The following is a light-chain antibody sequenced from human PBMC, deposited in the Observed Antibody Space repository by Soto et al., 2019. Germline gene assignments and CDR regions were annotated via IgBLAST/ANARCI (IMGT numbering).Light chain of an antibody. CDR3: SPYTSSTTEV. CDR1: SSDVGGYNY. J-gene: IGLJ1*01. Sequence: QSALTQPASVSGSPGQSLTISCTGTSSDVGGYNYVSWYQHHPGKAPKLMIYDVSTRPSGVSNRFSGSKSGNTASLTISGLQAEDEADYYCSPYTSSTTEVFGSGTKVTVL. V-gene: IGLV2-14*03. CDR2: DVS.